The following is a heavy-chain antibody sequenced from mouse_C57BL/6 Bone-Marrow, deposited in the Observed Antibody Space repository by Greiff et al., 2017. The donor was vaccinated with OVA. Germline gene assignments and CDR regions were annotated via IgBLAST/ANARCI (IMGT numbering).Heavy chain of an antibody. J-gene: IGHJ1*03. CDR1: GFTFSDYG. CDR2: ISSGSSTI. CDR3: ARTGTRGYFDV. D-gene: IGHD4-1*01. V-gene: IGHV5-17*01. Sequence: DVHLVESGGGLVKPGGSLKLSCAASGFTFSDYGMHWVRQAPEKGLEWVAYISSGSSTIYYADTVKGRFTISRDNAKNTLFLQMTSLRSEDTAMYYCARTGTRGYFDVWGTGTTVTVSS.